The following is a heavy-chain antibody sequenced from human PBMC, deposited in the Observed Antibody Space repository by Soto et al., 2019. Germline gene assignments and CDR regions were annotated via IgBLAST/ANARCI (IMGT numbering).Heavy chain of an antibody. Sequence: PSETLSLTCTVSRGSINNSYWTWIRQPPGKRLEWIGYIHYTGTTNHNPSLRGRVTISVDKSNNQFSLKLNSLTAADTAVYYCATLPPRVVVSVLPIPTWGQGTQVTVSS. CDR1: RGSINNSY. D-gene: IGHD2-21*01. CDR2: IHYTGTT. CDR3: ATLPPRVVVSVLPIPT. V-gene: IGHV4-59*01. J-gene: IGHJ4*02.